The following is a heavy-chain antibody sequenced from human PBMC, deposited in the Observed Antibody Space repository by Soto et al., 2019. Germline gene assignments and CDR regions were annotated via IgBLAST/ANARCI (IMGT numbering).Heavy chain of an antibody. CDR3: ASSTMIVPGYPMIAFDI. D-gene: IGHD3-22*01. CDR2: INAGNGNT. Sequence: ASVKVSCKASGYTFTSYAMHWVRQAPGQRLEWMGWINAGNGNTKYSQKFQGRVTITRDTSASTAYMELSSLRSEDTAVYYCASSTMIVPGYPMIAFDIWGQGTMVT. J-gene: IGHJ3*02. CDR1: GYTFTSYA. V-gene: IGHV1-3*01.